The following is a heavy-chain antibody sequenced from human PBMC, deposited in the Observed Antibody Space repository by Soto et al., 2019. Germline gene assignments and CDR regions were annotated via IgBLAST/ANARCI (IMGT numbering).Heavy chain of an antibody. CDR2: ISYDGSNK. Sequence: GGSLRLSCAASGFTFSSYGMHWVRQAPGKGLEWVAVISYDGSNKYYADSVKGRSTISRDNSKNTLYLQMNSLRAEDTAVYYCAKESGIYYYDSSGYYCNYWGQGTLVTVSS. D-gene: IGHD3-22*01. J-gene: IGHJ4*02. CDR3: AKESGIYYYDSSGYYCNY. CDR1: GFTFSSYG. V-gene: IGHV3-30*18.